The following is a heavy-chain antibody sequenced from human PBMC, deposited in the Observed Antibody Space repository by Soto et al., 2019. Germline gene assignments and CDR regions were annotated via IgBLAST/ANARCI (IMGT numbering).Heavy chain of an antibody. CDR2: ISYDGSIK. Sequence: PGKGLAWVAVISYDGSIKYYADSVKGRFTISRDNSKNTLYLQMNSLVAEDTAGYYCFFFQAEDGIRGHVAVSAFLLNRSSDL. V-gene: IGHV3-30*03. D-gene: IGHD2-15*01. J-gene: IGHJ2*01. CDR3: FFFQAEDGIRGHVAVSAFLLNRSSDL.